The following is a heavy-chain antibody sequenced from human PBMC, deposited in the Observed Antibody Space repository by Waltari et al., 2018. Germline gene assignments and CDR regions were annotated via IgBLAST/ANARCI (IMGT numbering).Heavy chain of an antibody. CDR3: ARDRGRGLYLDS. V-gene: IGHV4-4*02. D-gene: IGHD2-15*01. CDR2: VGGDGRT. CDR1: GDSLSSTYC. J-gene: IGHJ4*02. Sequence: KLQESGPGLVKPSGTLSLTCGVSGDSLSSTYCWSWVRQSPGKGLEWIGQVGGDGRTNYNPSFASRVTVSLDTYNNQFSLMVTSATAADTAVYYCARDRGRGLYLDSWGPGTLVTVSP.